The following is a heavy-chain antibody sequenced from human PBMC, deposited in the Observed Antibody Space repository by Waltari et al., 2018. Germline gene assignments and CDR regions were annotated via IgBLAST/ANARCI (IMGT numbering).Heavy chain of an antibody. CDR1: GYTLTELS. CDR3: ATSEGERSSSKDHNWFDP. Sequence: QVQLVQSGAEVKKPGASVKVSCKVSGYTLTELSMHWVRQAPGKGLEWMGGFDPEDGETSYAQKFQGRVTMTEDTSTDTAYMELSSLRSEDTAVYYCATSEGERSSSKDHNWFDPWGQGTLVTVSS. V-gene: IGHV1-24*01. J-gene: IGHJ5*02. CDR2: FDPEDGET. D-gene: IGHD6-6*01.